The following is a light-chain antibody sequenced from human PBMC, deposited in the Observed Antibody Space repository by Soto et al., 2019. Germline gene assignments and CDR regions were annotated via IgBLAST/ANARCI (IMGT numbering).Light chain of an antibody. V-gene: IGLV2-14*01. J-gene: IGLJ2*01. CDR2: DVS. CDR3: RSYTSSSTLV. CDR1: SSDVGGYNY. Sequence: QSALTQPASVSGSPGQTITISCTGTSSDVGGYNYVSWYQQHPDKAPKLMIYDVSNRPSGVSNRFSGSKSGNTASLTISGLQAEDEADYYCRSYTSSSTLVFGGGTQLTVL.